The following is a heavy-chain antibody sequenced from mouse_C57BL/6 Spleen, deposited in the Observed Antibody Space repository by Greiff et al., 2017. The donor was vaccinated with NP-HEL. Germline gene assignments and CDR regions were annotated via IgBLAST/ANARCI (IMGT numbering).Heavy chain of an antibody. CDR1: GYTFTSYW. CDR3: ARVYDYGFDY. V-gene: IGHV1-52*01. D-gene: IGHD2-4*01. CDR2: IDPSDSET. Sequence: QVQLKQPGAELVRPGSSVKLSCKASGYTFTSYWMHWVKQRPIQGLEWIGNIDPSDSETHYNQKFKDKATLTVDKSSSTAYMQLSSLTSEDSAVYYCARVYDYGFDYWGQGTTLTVSS. J-gene: IGHJ2*01.